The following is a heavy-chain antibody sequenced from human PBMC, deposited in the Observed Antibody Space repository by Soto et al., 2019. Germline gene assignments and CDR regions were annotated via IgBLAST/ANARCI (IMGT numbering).Heavy chain of an antibody. J-gene: IGHJ4*02. CDR2: IYPSGTT. Sequence: QVQLQESGPGLVKPSETLSLTCTVSGGSISSYYWSWIRQPPGKGLEWIGYIYPSGTTNNNPSLKSRLTISVDTSKKEFSLKLSFVTAADTAVYYCASGAARGFDYWGQRSLVTVSS. V-gene: IGHV4-59*01. CDR1: GGSISSYY. CDR3: ASGAARGFDY. D-gene: IGHD6-6*01.